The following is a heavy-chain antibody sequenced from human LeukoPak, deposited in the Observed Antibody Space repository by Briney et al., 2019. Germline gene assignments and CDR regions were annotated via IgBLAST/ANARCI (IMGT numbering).Heavy chain of an antibody. CDR2: ISGSVGSP. J-gene: IGHJ4*02. Sequence: GGSLRLSCAASGFTFNIYAMNWVRQAPGKGLEWVSSISGSVGSPFYADSVKGRFTISRDNSKNTLYLQMNSLRAEDTAVYYCAKGPWGYCSSSTCYYFDYWGQGTLVTVSS. CDR3: AKGPWGYCSSSTCYYFDY. CDR1: GFTFNIYA. V-gene: IGHV3-23*01. D-gene: IGHD2-2*01.